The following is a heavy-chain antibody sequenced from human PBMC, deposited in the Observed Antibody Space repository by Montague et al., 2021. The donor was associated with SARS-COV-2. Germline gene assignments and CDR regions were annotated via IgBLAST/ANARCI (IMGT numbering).Heavy chain of an antibody. D-gene: IGHD6-13*01. V-gene: IGHV3-21*01. CDR2: ISSSSSYI. CDR3: ARVSRSSWYGGSRGEALDY. CDR1: GFTFSSYS. Sequence: SLRLSCAASGFTFSSYSMNWVRQAPGKGLEWVSSISSSSSYIYYADSVKGRFTIPRDNAKNSLYLQLNSLRAEDTAVYYCARVSRSSWYGGSRGEALDYWGQGTLVTVSS. J-gene: IGHJ4*02.